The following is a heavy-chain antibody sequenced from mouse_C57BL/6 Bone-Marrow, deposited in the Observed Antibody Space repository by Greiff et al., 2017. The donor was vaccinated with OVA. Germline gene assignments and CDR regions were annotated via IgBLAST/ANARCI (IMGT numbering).Heavy chain of an antibody. D-gene: IGHD1-2*01. CDR2: ISDGGSYT. CDR3: ARDRWYYGGGGY. Sequence: EVQLVESGGGLVKPGGSLKLSCAASGFTFSSYAMSWVRQTPEKRLEWVATISDGGSYTYYPDNVKGRFTISRDNAKNNLYLQMSHLKSEDTAMYYCARDRWYYGGGGYWGQGTTLTVSS. V-gene: IGHV5-4*01. CDR1: GFTFSSYA. J-gene: IGHJ2*01.